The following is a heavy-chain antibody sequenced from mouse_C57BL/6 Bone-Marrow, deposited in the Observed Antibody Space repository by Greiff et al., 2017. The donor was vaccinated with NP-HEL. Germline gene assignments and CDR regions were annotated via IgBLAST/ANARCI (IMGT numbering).Heavy chain of an antibody. V-gene: IGHV2-6*01. CDR1: GFSLTSYG. D-gene: IGHD2-4*01. Sequence: VQLVESGPGLVAPSQSLSITCTVSGFSLTSYGVDWVRQSPGKGLEWLGVIWGVGSTNYNSALKSRLSISKDNSKSQVFLKMNSLQTDDTAMYYCASGRDDYDKETFAYWGQGTLVTVSA. CDR3: ASGRDDYDKETFAY. J-gene: IGHJ3*01. CDR2: IWGVGST.